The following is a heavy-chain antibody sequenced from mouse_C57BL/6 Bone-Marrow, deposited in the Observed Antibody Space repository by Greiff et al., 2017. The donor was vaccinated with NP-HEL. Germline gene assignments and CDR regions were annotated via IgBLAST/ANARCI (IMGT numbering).Heavy chain of an antibody. D-gene: IGHD2-3*01. CDR3: ARLGDDYYGDYARDY. V-gene: IGHV1-31*01. CDR2: IYPCNGVP. Sequence: DVQLQESGPELVKPGASVKISCTASGFSFSGYYMHWVKQSPGNILDWIGYIYPCNGVPSYNQKFKGKATLTLDKSSSTAYMELRSLTSEDSAIYYCARLGDDYYGDYARDYWGQGTSVTVSS. J-gene: IGHJ4*01. CDR1: GFSFSGYY.